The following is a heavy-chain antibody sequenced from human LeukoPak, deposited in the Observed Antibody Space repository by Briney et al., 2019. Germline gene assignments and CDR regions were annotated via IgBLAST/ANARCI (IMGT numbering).Heavy chain of an antibody. CDR3: ASHVYHSNSDAFDV. D-gene: IGHD4-11*01. J-gene: IGHJ3*01. V-gene: IGHV3-48*03. CDR1: GFTVRSCE. CDR2: ISSSGSII. Sequence: GGSLRLSCAASGFTVRSCELSWVRQAPAKGLEWVSYISSSGSIIYYADSVKGRFTISRDSAKNSLYLQMNSLRAEDTAVYYCASHVYHSNSDAFDVWGQGTMVTVSS.